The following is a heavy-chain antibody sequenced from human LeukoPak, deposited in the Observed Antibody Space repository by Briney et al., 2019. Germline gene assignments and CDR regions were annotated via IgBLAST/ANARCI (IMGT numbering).Heavy chain of an antibody. V-gene: IGHV1-2*02. CDR2: INPNSGGT. D-gene: IGHD3-22*01. Sequence: VASVKVSCKASGYTFTGYYMHWVRQAPGQGLEWMRWINPNSGGTNYAQKFQGRVTMTRDTSISTAYMELSRLRSDDTAVYYCAEREYDSSGGAFDIWGQGTMVTVSS. CDR3: AEREYDSSGGAFDI. CDR1: GYTFTGYY. J-gene: IGHJ3*02.